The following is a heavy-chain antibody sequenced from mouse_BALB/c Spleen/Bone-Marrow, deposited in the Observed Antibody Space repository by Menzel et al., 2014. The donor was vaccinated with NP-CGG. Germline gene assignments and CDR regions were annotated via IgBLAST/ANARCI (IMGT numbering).Heavy chain of an antibody. CDR3: ARTGNYYGSSFDY. CDR1: GYTFTSYV. D-gene: IGHD1-1*01. CDR2: INPFNGGT. J-gene: IGHJ2*01. Sequence: EVKLVESGPELVKPGTSVKMSCKASGYTFTSYVIHWVKQKPGQGLEWIGYINPFNGGTKYNEKFKDKATLTSDKSSNTAYMELSSLTSEDSAVYYCARTGNYYGSSFDYWGQGTTLTVSS. V-gene: IGHV1-14*01.